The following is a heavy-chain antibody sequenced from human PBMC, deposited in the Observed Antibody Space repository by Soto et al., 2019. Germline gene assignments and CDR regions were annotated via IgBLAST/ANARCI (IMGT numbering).Heavy chain of an antibody. V-gene: IGHV1-69*12. Sequence: QVQLVQSGAEVKKPGSSVKVSCKASGGTFSSYAISGGRQSPGQGFYWMGGSIPIFGTVNYAHKFQGRVTITADESTSTAYMELSSLRSEDTAVYYCARARTSSCPVGCWFDPWGQGTLVTVSS. J-gene: IGHJ5*02. CDR2: SIPIFGTV. CDR1: GGTFSSYA. CDR3: ARARTSSCPVGCWFDP. D-gene: IGHD2-15*01.